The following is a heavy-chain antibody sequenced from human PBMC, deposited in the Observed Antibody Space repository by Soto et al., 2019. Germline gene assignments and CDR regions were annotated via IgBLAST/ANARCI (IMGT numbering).Heavy chain of an antibody. V-gene: IGHV3-7*01. D-gene: IGHD3-22*01. Sequence: PGGSLRLSCAASGFTFSSYWMSWVRQAPGKGLEWVANIKQDGSEKYYVDSVKGRFTISRDNAKNSLYLQMNSLRAEDTAVYYCAREYYYDSSGYSLAPYWGQGTLVTVSS. J-gene: IGHJ4*02. CDR3: AREYYYDSSGYSLAPY. CDR1: GFTFSSYW. CDR2: IKQDGSEK.